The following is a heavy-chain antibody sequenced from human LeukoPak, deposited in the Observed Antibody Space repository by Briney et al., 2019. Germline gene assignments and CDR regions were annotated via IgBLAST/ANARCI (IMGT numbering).Heavy chain of an antibody. Sequence: PGGSLRLSCAASGFTFSSYERNWVRQAPGKGLERVSYISSSGNSIYYADSVMGRFTISRDNAKNSLYLQMNSLRAEDTAVYYCARPVILPAAIGGNWFDPWGQGTLVTVSS. D-gene: IGHD2-2*01. CDR2: ISSSGNSI. CDR1: GFTFSSYE. V-gene: IGHV3-48*03. J-gene: IGHJ5*02. CDR3: ARPVILPAAIGGNWFDP.